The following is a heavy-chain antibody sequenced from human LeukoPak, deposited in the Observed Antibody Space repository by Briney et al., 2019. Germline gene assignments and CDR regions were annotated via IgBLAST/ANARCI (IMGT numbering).Heavy chain of an antibody. V-gene: IGHV3-23*01. CDR1: GFTFSSYA. CDR3: AKGSNWDTTNFDY. Sequence: GGSLRLSCAASGFTFSSYAMSWVRQAPGKGLDWVSAISGSGGSTYYADPVRGRFTISRDNSKNTLYLQMNSLRAEDTAVYYCAKGSNWDTTNFDYWGQGTLVTVSS. D-gene: IGHD1-14*01. J-gene: IGHJ4*02. CDR2: ISGSGGST.